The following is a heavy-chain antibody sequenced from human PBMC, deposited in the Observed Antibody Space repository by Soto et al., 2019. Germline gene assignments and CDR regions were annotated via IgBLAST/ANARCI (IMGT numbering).Heavy chain of an antibody. CDR3: ARGMYGDY. J-gene: IGHJ4*02. D-gene: IGHD2-8*01. CDR2: ISAHNGNT. V-gene: IGHV1-18*01. CDR1: GYTFTSYG. Sequence: QVHLVQSGAEVKKPGASVKVSCKASGYTFTSYGITWVRQAPGQGLEWMGWISAHNGNTDYAQKLQGRVIVTRDTSTSTAYMELRGLRSDDTAVYYCARGMYGDYWCQGALVTVSS.